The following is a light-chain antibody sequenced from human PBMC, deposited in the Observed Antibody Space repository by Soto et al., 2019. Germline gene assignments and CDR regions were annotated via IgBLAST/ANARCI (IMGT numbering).Light chain of an antibody. CDR3: QQYGSSLLFT. J-gene: IGKJ3*01. Sequence: EIVLTQSPSTLYLSPGERATLSCRASQSVSSSYLAWYQQKPGQAPRLLIYVASSRATGIPDRFSGSGSGTDFTLTISRLEPEDFAVSYCQQYGSSLLFTFGPGTKVDIK. CDR1: QSVSSSY. CDR2: VAS. V-gene: IGKV3-20*01.